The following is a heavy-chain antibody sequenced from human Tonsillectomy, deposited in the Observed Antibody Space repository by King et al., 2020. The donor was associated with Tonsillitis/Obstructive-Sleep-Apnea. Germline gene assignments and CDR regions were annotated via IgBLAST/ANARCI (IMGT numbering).Heavy chain of an antibody. Sequence: VQLVESGGGLVKPGGSLRLSCAASGFTFHTYAMNWVRQAPGKGLEWVSSISSSSTYIYYADSVKGRFTISRDNAKNSLSLQLNSLRGEDTAVYYCARDXKYNISPRFADFXGQGTLVTVSS. CDR2: ISSSSTYI. J-gene: IGHJ4*02. V-gene: IGHV3-21*01. CDR3: ARDXKYNISPRFADF. CDR1: GFTFHTYA. D-gene: IGHD1-1*01.